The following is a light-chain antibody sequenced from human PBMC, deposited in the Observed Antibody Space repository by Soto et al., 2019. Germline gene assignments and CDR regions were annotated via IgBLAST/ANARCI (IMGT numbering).Light chain of an antibody. CDR1: SSNIGSNP. J-gene: IGLJ2*01. CDR3: AAWDDSLNAVV. CDR2: SDN. Sequence: QSVLTQPPSATGTPGQRVTLSCSGSSSNIGSNPVNWYQQLPGTAPKVLIYSDNQRPSGVPDRFSGSKSGTSASLAISGLQSEDESDYYCAAWDDSLNAVVFGGGTKLTVL. V-gene: IGLV1-44*01.